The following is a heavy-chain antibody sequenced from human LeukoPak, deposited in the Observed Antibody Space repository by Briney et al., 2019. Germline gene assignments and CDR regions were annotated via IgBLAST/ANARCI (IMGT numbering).Heavy chain of an antibody. CDR3: ARDPYGDYGVFDI. CDR1: GGSINSYY. J-gene: IGHJ3*02. Sequence: SETLSLTCTVSGGSINSYYWSWIRQPPGKGLEWIGYIYYSGSTNYNPSLKSRVTISVDTSKNQFSLKLSYVTAADTAVYYCARDPYGDYGVFDIWGQGTMVTVSS. D-gene: IGHD4-17*01. V-gene: IGHV4-59*01. CDR2: IYYSGST.